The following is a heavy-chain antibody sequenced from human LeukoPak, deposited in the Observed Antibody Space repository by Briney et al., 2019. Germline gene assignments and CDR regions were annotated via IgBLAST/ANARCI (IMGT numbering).Heavy chain of an antibody. CDR3: AREHCSTTSCWSDT. Sequence: GGTLRLSCAASGFTFSDYYMNWIRQAPGKELEWVSYISTSGSTIYYSDSVKGRFTISRDNAKNSLYLQMNSLRAEDTAVYYCAREHCSTTSCWSDTWGQGTLVTVSS. D-gene: IGHD2-2*01. J-gene: IGHJ5*02. CDR1: GFTFSDYY. V-gene: IGHV3-11*01. CDR2: ISTSGSTI.